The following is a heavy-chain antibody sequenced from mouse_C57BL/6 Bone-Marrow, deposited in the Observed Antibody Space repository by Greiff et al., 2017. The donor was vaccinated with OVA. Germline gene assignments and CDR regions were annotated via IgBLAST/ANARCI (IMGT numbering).Heavy chain of an antibody. CDR1: GYTFTDYY. D-gene: IGHD1-1*01. CDR2: IFPGSGNT. V-gene: IGHV1-76*01. J-gene: IGHJ4*01. Sequence: VQLQQSGAELVRPGASVKLSCKASGYTFTDYYINWVKQRLGQGLVWIARIFPGSGNTYYNEKFKGKATLTAETSSSTAYMQLSSLTSEDSAVYFCARQKVDYAMGYWGQGTSVTVSS. CDR3: ARQKVDYAMGY.